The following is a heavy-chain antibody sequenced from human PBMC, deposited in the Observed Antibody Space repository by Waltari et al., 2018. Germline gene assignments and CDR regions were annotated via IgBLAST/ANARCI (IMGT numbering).Heavy chain of an antibody. Sequence: EVQLLESGGGLVQPGGSLRLSCAASGFTFSSYAMSWVRQAPGKGREWVSGMSSAGGSTYYADSVKGRCTISRDNSKNTLYLQINSLRAEDTAVYYCAKKDRITAAGTNAFDIWGQGTMVSVSS. V-gene: IGHV3-23*01. CDR2: MSSAGGST. CDR1: GFTFSSYA. J-gene: IGHJ3*02. D-gene: IGHD6-13*01. CDR3: AKKDRITAAGTNAFDI.